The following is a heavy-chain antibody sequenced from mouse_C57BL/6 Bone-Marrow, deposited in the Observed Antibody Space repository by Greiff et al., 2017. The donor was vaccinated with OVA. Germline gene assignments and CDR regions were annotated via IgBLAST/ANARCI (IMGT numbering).Heavy chain of an antibody. V-gene: IGHV1-80*01. CDR2: IYPGDGDT. J-gene: IGHJ3*01. CDR1: GYAFSSYW. Sequence: VKVVESGAELVKPGASVKISCKASGYAFSSYWMNWVKQRPGKGLEWIGQIYPGDGDTNYNGKFKGKATLTADKSSSTAYMQLSSLTSEDSAVYFCARSAHYYGQFAYWGQGTLVTVSA. CDR3: ARSAHYYGQFAY. D-gene: IGHD1-2*01.